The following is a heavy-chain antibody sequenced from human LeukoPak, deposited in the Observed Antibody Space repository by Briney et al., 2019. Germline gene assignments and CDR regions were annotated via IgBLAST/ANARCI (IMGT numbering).Heavy chain of an antibody. CDR3: AKDRSLDGGNSNGYFDS. CDR1: GFTFSSYA. J-gene: IGHJ4*02. Sequence: GGSLRLSCAASGFTFSSYAMSWVRRAPGKGLEWVSIISGSAGSTYYADSVKGRFTISRDNSKNTLFLQMNSLRAEDTAVYYCAKDRSLDGGNSNGYFDSWGQGTLVTVSS. V-gene: IGHV3-23*01. CDR2: ISGSAGST. D-gene: IGHD4-23*01.